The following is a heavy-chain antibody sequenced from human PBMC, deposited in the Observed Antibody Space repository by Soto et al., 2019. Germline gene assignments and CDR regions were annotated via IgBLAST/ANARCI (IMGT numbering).Heavy chain of an antibody. CDR1: GGSISSGGYS. D-gene: IGHD3-10*01. CDR3: ARLTMVRGVIGYYFDY. V-gene: IGHV4-30-2*01. J-gene: IGHJ4*02. Sequence: SETLSLTCAVSGGSISSGGYSWSWIRQPPGKGLEWIGYIYHSGSTYYNPSLKSRVTISVDRSKNQFSLKLSSVTAADTAVYYCARLTMVRGVIGYYFDYWGQGTLVTVSS. CDR2: IYHSGST.